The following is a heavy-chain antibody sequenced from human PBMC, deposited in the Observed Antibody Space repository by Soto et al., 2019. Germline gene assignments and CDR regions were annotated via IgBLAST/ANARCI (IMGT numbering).Heavy chain of an antibody. J-gene: IGHJ3*02. CDR1: GGTLSDHG. CDR3: ARGVYGSGNYYTGPSAFDI. CDR2: TIPVFNTA. Sequence: QVQLEQSGAEVMKPGSSVKISCEASGGTLSDHGVSWLRQAPGQGLEWVGGTIPVFNTAKYAPKFQGRVTIAADKSTNIAYMELGSLRSDDTAFYYCARGVYGSGNYYTGPSAFDIWGQGTLVIVSP. V-gene: IGHV1-69*06. D-gene: IGHD3-10*01.